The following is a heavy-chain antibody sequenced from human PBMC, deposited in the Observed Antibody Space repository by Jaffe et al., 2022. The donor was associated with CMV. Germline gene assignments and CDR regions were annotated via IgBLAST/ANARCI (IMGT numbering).Heavy chain of an antibody. CDR2: IRSKAYGGTT. Sequence: EVQLVESGGGLVQPGRSLRLSCTASGFTFGDYAMSWVRQAPGKGLEWVGFIRSKAYGGTTEYAASVKGRFTISRDDSKSIAYLQMNSLKTEDTAVYYCTSANNYYYYMDVWGKGTTVTVSS. J-gene: IGHJ6*03. CDR3: TSANNYYYYMDV. V-gene: IGHV3-49*04. CDR1: GFTFGDYA.